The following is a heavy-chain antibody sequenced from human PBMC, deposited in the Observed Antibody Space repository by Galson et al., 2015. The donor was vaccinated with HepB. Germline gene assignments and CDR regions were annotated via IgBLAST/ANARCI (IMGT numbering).Heavy chain of an antibody. CDR1: GYIFTSYG. J-gene: IGHJ5*02. CDR2: ISGYNGNT. Sequence: QSGAEVKKPGASVKVSCKASGYIFTSYGITWVRQAPGQGLEWMGWISGYNGNTIYAQKLQGRVTMITDTSTSTAYMELRSLRSDDTAVYYCARDTGDYGLDPWGQGTLVTVSS. CDR3: ARDTGDYGLDP. D-gene: IGHD4-17*01. V-gene: IGHV1-18*01.